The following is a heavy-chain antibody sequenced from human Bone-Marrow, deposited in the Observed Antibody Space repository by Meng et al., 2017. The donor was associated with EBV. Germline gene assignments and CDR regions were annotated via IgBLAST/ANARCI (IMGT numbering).Heavy chain of an antibody. CDR1: GGTFRSDA. Sequence: QVQVGESGAEVKKPGSSVMVSCKTSGGTFRSDAISWVRQAPGQGLGWMGGLIPMTGVAHYAQKFQDRVSIIADESTSTHYLELSSLRSEDTAIYFCASESGRGFTPDYWGQGTLVTVSS. D-gene: IGHD3-10*01. CDR2: LIPMTGVA. CDR3: ASESGRGFTPDY. J-gene: IGHJ4*02. V-gene: IGHV1-69*01.